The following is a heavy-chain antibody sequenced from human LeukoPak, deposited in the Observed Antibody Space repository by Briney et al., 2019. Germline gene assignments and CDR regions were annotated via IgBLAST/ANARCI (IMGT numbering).Heavy chain of an antibody. CDR1: GGSFSGYY. CDR3: ARAAFWSGYLFDP. Sequence: SETLSLTCAVDGGSFSGYYWSWIRQPPGKGLEWIGEINHSGSTNYNPSLKSRVTISVDTSKNQFSLKLSSVTAADTAVYYCARAAFWSGYLFDPWGQGTLVTVSS. J-gene: IGHJ5*02. D-gene: IGHD3-3*01. V-gene: IGHV4-34*01. CDR2: INHSGST.